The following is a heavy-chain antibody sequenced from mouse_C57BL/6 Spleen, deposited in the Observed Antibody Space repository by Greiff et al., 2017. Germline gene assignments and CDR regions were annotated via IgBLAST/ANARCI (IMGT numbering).Heavy chain of an antibody. D-gene: IGHD4-1*01. CDR1: GYTFTDYY. J-gene: IGHJ4*01. V-gene: IGHV1-76*01. Sequence: VQGVESGAELVRPGASVKLSCKASGYTFTDYYINWVKQRPGQGLEWIARIYPGSGNTYYNEKFKGKATLTAEKSSSTAYMQLSSLTSEDSAVYFCARSGPYAMDYWGQGTSVTVSS. CDR3: ARSGPYAMDY. CDR2: IYPGSGNT.